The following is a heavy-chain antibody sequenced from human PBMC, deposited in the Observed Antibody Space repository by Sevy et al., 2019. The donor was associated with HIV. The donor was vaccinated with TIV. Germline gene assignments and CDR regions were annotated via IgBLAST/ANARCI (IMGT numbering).Heavy chain of an antibody. CDR1: GFTFSSYS. CDR3: ARLSGYSSSWSYFDY. Sequence: GGLRLSCAASGFTFSSYSMNWVRQAPGKGLEWVSYISSSSSTIYYADSVKGRFTISRDNAKNSLYLQMNSLRAEDTAVYYCARLSGYSSSWSYFDYWGQGTLVTVSS. V-gene: IGHV3-48*01. CDR2: ISSSSSTI. D-gene: IGHD6-13*01. J-gene: IGHJ4*02.